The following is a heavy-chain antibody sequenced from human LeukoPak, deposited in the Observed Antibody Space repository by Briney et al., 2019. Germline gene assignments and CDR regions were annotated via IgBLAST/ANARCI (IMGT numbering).Heavy chain of an antibody. D-gene: IGHD3-10*01. CDR2: IYTSGST. V-gene: IGHV4-4*07. Sequence: SETLSLTCTVSGGSISSYYWSWIRQPAGKGLEWIGRIYTSGSTNYNPSLKSRVTISVDTSKNQFSLKLSSVTAADTAVYYCASYYGSGGYGMDVWGQGTTVTVSS. J-gene: IGHJ6*02. CDR1: GGSISSYY. CDR3: ASYYGSGGYGMDV.